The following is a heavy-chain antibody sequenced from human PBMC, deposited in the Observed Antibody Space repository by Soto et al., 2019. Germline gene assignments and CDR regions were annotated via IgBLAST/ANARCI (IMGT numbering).Heavy chain of an antibody. Sequence: KTSETLSLTCTVSGGSVSSGSYYWSWIRQPPGKGLEWIGYIYYSGSTNYNPSLKSRVTISVDTSKNQFSLKLSSVTAADTAVYYCARVAGNWFDPWGQGTLVTVSS. D-gene: IGHD6-19*01. V-gene: IGHV4-61*01. J-gene: IGHJ5*02. CDR1: GGSVSSGSYY. CDR3: ARVAGNWFDP. CDR2: IYYSGST.